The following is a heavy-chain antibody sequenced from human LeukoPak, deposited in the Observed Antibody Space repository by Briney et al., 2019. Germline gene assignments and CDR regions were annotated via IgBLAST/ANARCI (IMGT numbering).Heavy chain of an antibody. V-gene: IGHV1-2*02. Sequence: GASVKVSCKASGYTFTDYYIHWVRQAPGQGLEWMGWIDPNSGGTNFAQKFQGRVTVTTDTSITTAYMELTRLRSDDTAVYYCANWAATIRNFNYWGQGTLVTVSS. CDR2: IDPNSGGT. J-gene: IGHJ4*02. D-gene: IGHD5-12*01. CDR3: ANWAATIRNFNY. CDR1: GYTFTDYY.